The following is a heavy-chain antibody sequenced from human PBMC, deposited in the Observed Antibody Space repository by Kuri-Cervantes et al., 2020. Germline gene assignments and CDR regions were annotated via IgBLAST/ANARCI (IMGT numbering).Heavy chain of an antibody. V-gene: IGHV3-21*01. CDR2: ISSSSSYI. CDR1: GFTFSSVW. D-gene: IGHD6-19*01. CDR3: ARVKWEYSSGWHLDY. Sequence: GESLKISCAVSGFTFSSVWMNWVRQAPGKGLEWVSSISSSSSYIYYADSVKGRFTISRDNSKNTLYLQMNSLRAEDTAVYYCARVKWEYSSGWHLDYWGQGTLVTVSS. J-gene: IGHJ4*02.